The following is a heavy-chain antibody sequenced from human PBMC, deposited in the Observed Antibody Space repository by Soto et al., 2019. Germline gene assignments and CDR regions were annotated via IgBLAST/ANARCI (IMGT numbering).Heavy chain of an antibody. Sequence: SVKVSCKASGGTFSSYAISWVRQSPGQGLEWMGGIIPIFGTANYAQKFQGRVTITADESTSTAYMELSSLRSEDTAVYYCARDRDYYDSSGYTYYYGMDVWGQGTTVTVSS. J-gene: IGHJ6*02. D-gene: IGHD3-22*01. CDR2: IIPIFGTA. CDR1: GGTFSSYA. CDR3: ARDRDYYDSSGYTYYYGMDV. V-gene: IGHV1-69*13.